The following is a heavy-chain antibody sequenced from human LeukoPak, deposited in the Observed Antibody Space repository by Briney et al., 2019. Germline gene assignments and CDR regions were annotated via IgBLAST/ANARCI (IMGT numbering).Heavy chain of an antibody. D-gene: IGHD3-22*01. CDR2: ISGSGGST. J-gene: IGHJ4*02. CDR1: GFTFSSYA. Sequence: GGSLRLSCAASGFTFSSYAMSWVRQAPGKGLEWVSAISGSGGSTYYADSVKGRFTISRDNSKNTLYLQMNSLRAEDTAVYYCAKSPRTDPYYYDSSGSGYYFDYWGQGTLVTVSS. CDR3: AKSPRTDPYYYDSSGSGYYFDY. V-gene: IGHV3-23*01.